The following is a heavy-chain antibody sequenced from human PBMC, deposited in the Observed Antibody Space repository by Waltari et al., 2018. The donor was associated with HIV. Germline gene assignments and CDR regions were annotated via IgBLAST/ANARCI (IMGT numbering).Heavy chain of an antibody. CDR3: ARAYYDFWSGTGSSGNWFDP. V-gene: IGHV4-61*02. Sequence: QVQLQESGPGLVKPSQTLSLTCTVSGGSISIASYYWTWIRQPAGKGLELIGRIYTSGSTNYNPSLESRVTISVDTSRNQFSLKLRSVTAADTAVYYCARAYYDFWSGTGSSGNWFDPWGQGTLVTVSS. CDR2: IYTSGST. D-gene: IGHD3-3*01. CDR1: GGSISIASYY. J-gene: IGHJ5*02.